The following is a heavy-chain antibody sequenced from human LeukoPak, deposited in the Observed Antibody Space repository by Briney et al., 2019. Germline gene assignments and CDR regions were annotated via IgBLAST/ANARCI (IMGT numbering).Heavy chain of an antibody. V-gene: IGHV3-66*01. CDR2: FYSGDTT. Sequence: GGSLRLSCAASGFTVSSTYMSWVRQAPGKGLEWVSVFYSGDTTNYADSVKGRFTISRDNAKNTVYLEMNSLRAEDTAVYYCVRGQLWSYYHDYWGQGTLVTVSS. D-gene: IGHD5-18*01. CDR3: VRGQLWSYYHDY. CDR1: GFTVSSTY. J-gene: IGHJ4*02.